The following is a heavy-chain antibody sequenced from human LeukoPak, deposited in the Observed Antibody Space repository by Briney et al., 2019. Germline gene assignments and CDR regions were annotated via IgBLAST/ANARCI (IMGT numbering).Heavy chain of an antibody. D-gene: IGHD3-16*02. CDR1: GGSTSSYY. CDR2: IYYSGST. V-gene: IGHV4-59*01. J-gene: IGHJ6*02. CDR3: ARVGYDYVWGSYREGSANYYGMDV. Sequence: SETLSLTCTVSGGSTSSYYWSWIRQPPGKGLEWIGYIYYSGSTNYNPSLKSRVTISVDTSKNQFSLKLSSVTAADTAVYYCARVGYDYVWGSYREGSANYYGMDVWGQGTTVTVSS.